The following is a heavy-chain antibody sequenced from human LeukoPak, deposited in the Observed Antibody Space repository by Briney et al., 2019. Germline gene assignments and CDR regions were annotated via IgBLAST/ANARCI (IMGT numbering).Heavy chain of an antibody. J-gene: IGHJ4*02. CDR2: INHSGST. CDR3: ARGSPFYSGSYYTTTIYDY. Sequence: SETLSLTCAVSGGCFSGCYWSWIRQPPGKGLEWIGEINHSGSTNCNPSLKSRVTISVDTSKNQFSLKLSSVTAADTAVYYCARGSPFYSGSYYTTTIYDYWGQGTLVTVSS. D-gene: IGHD1-26*01. V-gene: IGHV4-34*01. CDR1: GGCFSGCY.